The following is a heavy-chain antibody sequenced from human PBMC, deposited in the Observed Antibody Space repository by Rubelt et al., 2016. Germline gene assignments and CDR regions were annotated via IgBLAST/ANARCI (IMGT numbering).Heavy chain of an antibody. Sequence: QVQLQQWGAGLLKPSETLSLTCAVYGGSFSGYYWSWIRQHPGKGLEWIGYIYYSGSTNYNPSLKCQVTISGDTSKDQFSLKLSSVTAADTAVYYCARGIGAYDYWGQGTLGTVSS. CDR2: IYYSGST. V-gene: IGHV4-34*01. CDR1: GGSFSGYY. CDR3: ARGIGAYDY. D-gene: IGHD5-12*01. J-gene: IGHJ4*02.